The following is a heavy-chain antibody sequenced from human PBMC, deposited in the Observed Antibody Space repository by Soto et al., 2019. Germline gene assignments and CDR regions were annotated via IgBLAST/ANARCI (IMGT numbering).Heavy chain of an antibody. CDR3: ARERNSGSYPYPDY. D-gene: IGHD3-10*01. Sequence: GASVKVSCKASGYTFTIYDINWVRQATGQGLEWMGWMNPNSGNTGYAQKFQGRVTMTRNTSISTAYMELSSLRSEDTAVYYCARERNSGSYPYPDYWGQGTLVTVSS. CDR1: GYTFTIYD. J-gene: IGHJ4*02. V-gene: IGHV1-8*01. CDR2: MNPNSGNT.